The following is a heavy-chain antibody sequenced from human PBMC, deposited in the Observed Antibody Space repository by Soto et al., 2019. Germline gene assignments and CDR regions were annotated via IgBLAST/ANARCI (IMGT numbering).Heavy chain of an antibody. D-gene: IGHD3-3*01. J-gene: IGHJ3*01. CDR3: TRLGGWDAFDF. Sequence: EVQLVESGGGLVQPGGSLKLSCAASGFAFSGSAMHWVRQASGRGLEWIGRIRSKANSYTTAYAASLKGRFTVSRDDAKNTAYLHVNSLNTEDTAVYYCTRLGGWDAFDFWGQGTMVTVSS. V-gene: IGHV3-73*01. CDR1: GFAFSGSA. CDR2: IRSKANSYTT.